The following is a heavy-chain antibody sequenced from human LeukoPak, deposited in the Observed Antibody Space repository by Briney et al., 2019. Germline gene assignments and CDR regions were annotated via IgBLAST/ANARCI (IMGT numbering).Heavy chain of an antibody. CDR1: GFTFSDYY. J-gene: IGHJ3*02. V-gene: IGHV3-11*01. Sequence: GGSLRLSCAASGFTFSDYYMSWIRQAPGKGLEWVSYISSSGSTIYYADSVKGRFTISRDNAKNSLYLQMDSLRAEDTALYYCAKDSDSSGYYYVDAFDIWGQGTMVTVSS. D-gene: IGHD3-22*01. CDR3: AKDSDSSGYYYVDAFDI. CDR2: ISSSGSTI.